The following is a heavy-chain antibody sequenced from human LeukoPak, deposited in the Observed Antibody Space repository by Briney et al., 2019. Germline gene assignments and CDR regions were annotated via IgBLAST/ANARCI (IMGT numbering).Heavy chain of an antibody. CDR1: GGSISSSSYY. CDR3: ARTTEEDNWFDP. CDR2: IYYSGST. D-gene: IGHD4-17*01. Sequence: SETLSLTCTVSGGSISSSSYYWGWIRQPPGKGLEWIGSIYYSGSTYYNPSLKSRVTISVDTSKNQFSLKLSSVTAADTAVYYCARTTEEDNWFDPWGQGTLVTVSS. V-gene: IGHV4-39*07. J-gene: IGHJ5*02.